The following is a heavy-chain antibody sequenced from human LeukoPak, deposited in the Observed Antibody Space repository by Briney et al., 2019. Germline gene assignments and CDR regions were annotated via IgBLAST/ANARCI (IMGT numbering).Heavy chain of an antibody. D-gene: IGHD3-9*01. V-gene: IGHV4-39*01. Sequence: SETLSLTCSVSGGSISSGTYYWSWIRQPPGKGLEWIGEINHSGSTNYNPSLKSRVTISVDTSKNQFSLKLSSVTAADTAVYYCARHPPHYYDILTGYYSFWFDPWGQGTLVTVSS. CDR3: ARHPPHYYDILTGYYSFWFDP. CDR1: GGSISSGTYY. CDR2: INHSGST. J-gene: IGHJ5*02.